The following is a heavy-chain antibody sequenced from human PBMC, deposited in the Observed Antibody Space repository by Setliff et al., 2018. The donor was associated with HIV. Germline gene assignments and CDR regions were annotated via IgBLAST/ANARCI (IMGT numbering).Heavy chain of an antibody. CDR1: GFTFDDYA. J-gene: IGHJ4*02. CDR2: ISWNSGNI. Sequence: GGSLRLSCAASGFTFDDYAMHWVRQAPGKGLEWVSGISWNSGNIGYADSVKGRFTISRDNAKKSLFLQMNSLSAEDTAIYYCAKRLAGSNTWYHFDTWGQGTLDTVSS. CDR3: AKRLAGSNTWYHFDT. V-gene: IGHV3-9*01. D-gene: IGHD6-13*01.